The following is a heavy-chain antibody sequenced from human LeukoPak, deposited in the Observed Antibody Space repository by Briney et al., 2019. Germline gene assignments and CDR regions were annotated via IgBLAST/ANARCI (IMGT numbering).Heavy chain of an antibody. CDR3: ARELGYCSSTSCYTRGGLDY. Sequence: ASVKVSCKASGYTFTSYGISWVRQAPGQGLEWMGIINPSGGSTSYAQKFQGRVTMTRDTSTSTVYMELSSLRSEDTAVYYCARELGYCSSTSCYTRGGLDYWGQGTLVTVSS. D-gene: IGHD2-2*02. J-gene: IGHJ4*02. CDR1: GYTFTSYG. CDR2: INPSGGST. V-gene: IGHV1-46*01.